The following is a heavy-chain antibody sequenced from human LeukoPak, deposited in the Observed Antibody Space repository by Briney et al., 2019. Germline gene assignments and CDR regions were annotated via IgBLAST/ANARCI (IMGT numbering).Heavy chain of an antibody. Sequence: ASVKVSCKASGYTFSGYYMHWLRQAPGQGLEWMGWINPNSGGTNYAQKFQGRVTMTRDTSISTAYMELSRLRSDDTAVYYCARVERKQWLVRYYYYGMDVWGQGTTVTVSS. V-gene: IGHV1-2*02. CDR2: INPNSGGT. CDR1: GYTFSGYY. D-gene: IGHD6-19*01. J-gene: IGHJ6*02. CDR3: ARVERKQWLVRYYYYGMDV.